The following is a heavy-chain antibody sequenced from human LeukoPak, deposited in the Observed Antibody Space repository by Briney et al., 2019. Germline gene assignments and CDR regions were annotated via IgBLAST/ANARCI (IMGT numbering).Heavy chain of an antibody. CDR2: ISSSGSTI. J-gene: IGHJ4*02. D-gene: IGHD5-24*01. CDR3: ARSRDGYNYGFDY. CDR1: GFTFSSYE. V-gene: IGHV3-48*03. Sequence: GGSLRLSCAASGFTFSSYEMNWVRQAPGKGLVWVSYISSSGSTIYYADSVKGRFTISRDNAKNSLYLQMNSLRAEDTAVYYCARSRDGYNYGFDYWGQGTPGHRLL.